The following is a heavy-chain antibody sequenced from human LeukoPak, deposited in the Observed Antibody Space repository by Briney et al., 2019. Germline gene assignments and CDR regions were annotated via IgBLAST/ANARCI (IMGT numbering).Heavy chain of an antibody. Sequence: GRSLRLSCAASGFTFSSYWMTWVRQAPGKGLEWVANIKQDGSEKYYVDSVKGRFTISRDIAKSSLYLQMDSLRAEDTAVYYCARAIGKSEGYWGQGTLVTVSS. CDR2: IKQDGSEK. V-gene: IGHV3-7*01. D-gene: IGHD4-23*01. J-gene: IGHJ4*02. CDR3: ARAIGKSEGY. CDR1: GFTFSSYW.